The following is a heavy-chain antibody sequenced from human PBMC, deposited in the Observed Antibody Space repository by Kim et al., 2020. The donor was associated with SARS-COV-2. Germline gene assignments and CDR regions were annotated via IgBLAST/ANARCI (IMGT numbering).Heavy chain of an antibody. CDR1: GGTFSSYA. CDR3: ATSIAVAGRVPFDY. J-gene: IGHJ4*02. V-gene: IGHV1-69*13. Sequence: SVKVSCKASGGTFSSYAISWVRQAPGQELEWMGGIIPIFGTTNYAQKFQGRVTNTADESTSTAYMELSSLRSEETAVYYCATSIAVAGRVPFDYWGQGTLVTVSS. D-gene: IGHD6-19*01. CDR2: IIPIFGTT.